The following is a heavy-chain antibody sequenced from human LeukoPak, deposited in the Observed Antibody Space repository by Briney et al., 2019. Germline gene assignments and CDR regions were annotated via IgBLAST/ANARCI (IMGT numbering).Heavy chain of an antibody. CDR1: GFTYSRYW. CDR2: IKGDESST. Sequence: GASLRLSCAASGFTYSRYWMHWVRQVPGKGLVWVARIKGDESSTFYADSVKGRFTISRDNAKNTLYLQMNSLRAEDTAVYYCASQADSSYGDYNWGQGTLVTVSS. D-gene: IGHD4-17*01. CDR3: ASQADSSYGDYN. J-gene: IGHJ4*02. V-gene: IGHV3-74*01.